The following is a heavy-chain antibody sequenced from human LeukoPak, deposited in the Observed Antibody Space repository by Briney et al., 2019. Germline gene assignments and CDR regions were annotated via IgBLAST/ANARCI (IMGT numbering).Heavy chain of an antibody. Sequence: GGSLRLSCAASGFTFSSYAMHWVRQAPGKGLEYVSAISSNGGSTYYANSVKDRFTISRDNSKNTLYLQMGSLRAEDMAVYYCARVGSWDAFDIWGQGTMVTVSS. CDR2: ISSNGGST. CDR1: GFTFSSYA. V-gene: IGHV3-64*01. J-gene: IGHJ3*02. D-gene: IGHD1-26*01. CDR3: ARVGSWDAFDI.